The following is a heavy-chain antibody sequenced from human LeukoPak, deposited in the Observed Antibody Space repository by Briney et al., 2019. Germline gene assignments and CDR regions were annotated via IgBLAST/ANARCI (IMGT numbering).Heavy chain of an antibody. CDR3: ARIDGSGSPRY. V-gene: IGHV1-69*04. Sequence: GASVKVSCKASGGTFSSYAISWVRQAPGQGLEWMGRIIPILGIANYAQKFQGRVTITADKSTSTAYTELSSLRSEDTAVYYCARIDGSGSPRYWGQGTLVTVSS. CDR2: IIPILGIA. CDR1: GGTFSSYA. D-gene: IGHD3-10*01. J-gene: IGHJ4*02.